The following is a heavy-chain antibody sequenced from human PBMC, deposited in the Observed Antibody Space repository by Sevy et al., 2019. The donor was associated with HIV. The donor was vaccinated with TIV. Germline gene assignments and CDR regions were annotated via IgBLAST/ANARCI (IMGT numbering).Heavy chain of an antibody. CDR3: ARDLGSSLNWFDP. CDR2: TYYRSKWYN. Sequence: KQSQTLSLTCAISGDSVSSNSAAWNWIRQSPSRGLEWLERTYYRSKWYNDYAVSVQSRITINPDTSKNQFSLQLKSVTPEDTAVYYCARDLGSSLNWFDPWGQGTLVTVSS. V-gene: IGHV6-1*01. D-gene: IGHD6-13*01. CDR1: GDSVSSNSAA. J-gene: IGHJ5*02.